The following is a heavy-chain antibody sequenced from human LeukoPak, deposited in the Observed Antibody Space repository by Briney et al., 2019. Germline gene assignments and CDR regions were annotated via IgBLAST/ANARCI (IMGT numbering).Heavy chain of an antibody. V-gene: IGHV1-2*02. CDR1: GYTFTGYY. J-gene: IGHJ5*02. CDR2: INPNSGGT. D-gene: IGHD5-12*01. CDR3: AREKVAPASNWFDP. Sequence: GASVKVSCKASGYTFTGYYMHWVRQAPGQGLEWMGWINPNSGGTNYAQKFQGRVTMTRDTSISTAYMELSRLRSDDTAVYYCAREKVAPASNWFDPWGQGTWSPFPQ.